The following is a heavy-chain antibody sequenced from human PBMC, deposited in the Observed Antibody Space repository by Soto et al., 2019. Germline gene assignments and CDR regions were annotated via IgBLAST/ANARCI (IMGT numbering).Heavy chain of an antibody. CDR1: GYSFTSYN. CDR3: ARGYLDSRVYYPVWFDS. D-gene: IGHD3-22*01. J-gene: IGHJ5*01. V-gene: IGHV1-46*01. Sequence: QVQLVQPGAEVRKPGASMKLSCKASGYSFTSYNIHWVRQAPGHGLAWMGLIDPSSGDTTYEPNCQGRLTMTSVTSKSTVYMEVRTLRYDDTAIYFCARGYLDSRVYYPVWFDSWGQGTLVTVTS. CDR2: IDPSSGDT.